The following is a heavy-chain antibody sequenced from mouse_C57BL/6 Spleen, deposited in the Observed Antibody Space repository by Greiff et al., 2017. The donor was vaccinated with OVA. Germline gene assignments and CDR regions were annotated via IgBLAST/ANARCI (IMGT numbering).Heavy chain of an antibody. CDR2: IDPSDSYT. CDR3: ARGDPITTVVDWYFDV. D-gene: IGHD1-1*01. CDR1: GYTFTSYW. V-gene: IGHV1-69*01. Sequence: VQRVESGAELVMPGASVKLSCKASGYTFTSYWMHWVKQRPGQGLEWIGEIDPSDSYTNYNQKFKGKSTLTVDKSSSTAYMQLSSLTSEDSAVYYCARGDPITTVVDWYFDVWGTGTTVTVSS. J-gene: IGHJ1*03.